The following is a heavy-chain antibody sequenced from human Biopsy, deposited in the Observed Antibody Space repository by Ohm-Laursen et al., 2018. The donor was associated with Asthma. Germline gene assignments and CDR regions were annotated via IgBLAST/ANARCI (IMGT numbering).Heavy chain of an antibody. CDR1: GFTFSNYG. J-gene: IGHJ1*01. Sequence: SLRLSCTASGFTFSNYGMHWVRQAPGKGLEWVAGIFFDGSNKYYADSVKGRFTISRDNSKNTLDLQMNSLRGDDTAVYYCARTFHFWSPYHAEHYQLWGQGTLVTVPS. CDR2: IFFDGSNK. D-gene: IGHD3-3*02. V-gene: IGHV3-30*03. CDR3: ARTFHFWSPYHAEHYQL.